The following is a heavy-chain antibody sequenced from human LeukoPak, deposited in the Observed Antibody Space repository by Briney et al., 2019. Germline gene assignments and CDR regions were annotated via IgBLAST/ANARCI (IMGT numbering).Heavy chain of an antibody. Sequence: SETLSLTCAVYGGSFSGYYWSWIRQPAGKGLEWIGRIYTSGSTNYNPSLKSRVTMPVDTSKNQFSLKLSSVTAADTAVYYCARDRWELPGIGWFDPWGQGTLVTVSS. CDR1: GGSFSGYY. V-gene: IGHV4-4*07. CDR2: IYTSGST. J-gene: IGHJ5*02. CDR3: ARDRWELPGIGWFDP. D-gene: IGHD1-26*01.